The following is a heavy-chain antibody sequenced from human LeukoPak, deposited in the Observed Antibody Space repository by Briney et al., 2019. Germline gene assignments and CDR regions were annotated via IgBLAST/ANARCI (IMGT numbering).Heavy chain of an antibody. D-gene: IGHD1-26*01. CDR3: ARQGWELLKGGAFDI. V-gene: IGHV5-51*01. CDR2: IYPGDSDT. Sequence: GESLKISCKGSGYSFTSYWIGWVRQMPGKGLEWMGIIYPGDSDTRYSPSFQGQVTISADKSISTAYLQWSSLKASDTAMYYCARQGWELLKGGAFDIWGQGTMVTVSS. J-gene: IGHJ3*02. CDR1: GYSFTSYW.